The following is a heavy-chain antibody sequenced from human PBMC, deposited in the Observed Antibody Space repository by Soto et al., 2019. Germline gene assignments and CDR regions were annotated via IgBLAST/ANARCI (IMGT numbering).Heavy chain of an antibody. J-gene: IGHJ6*02. CDR1: GFTFTDYH. Sequence: GGSLRLSCVASGFTFTDYHMYWVRQAPGKGLEWVSIISNDGSNTYSAESVKGRFTMSRDNSKNTLYLQMNSLRLEDTAIYFCARDRIWAILGLLPQYGMDVRGQAPTVTVSS. CDR3: ARDRIWAILGLLPQYGMDV. D-gene: IGHD3-3*01. V-gene: IGHV3-30*03. CDR2: ISNDGSNT.